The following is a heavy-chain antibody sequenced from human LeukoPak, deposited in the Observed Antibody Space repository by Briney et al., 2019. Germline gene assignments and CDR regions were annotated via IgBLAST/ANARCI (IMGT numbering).Heavy chain of an antibody. CDR1: GFTFSGFA. CDR2: ISGTGDNI. Sequence: GGSLRLSCAASGFTFSGFAMSWVRRTPGKGLEWVSGISGTGDNILYADSVKGRFTISRDNAKNTLYLEMNSLRAEDTAIYYCAKKKGHPLPKCYMGVWGQGTTVTVS. V-gene: IGHV3-23*01. J-gene: IGHJ6*01. CDR3: AKKKGHPLPKCYMGV. D-gene: IGHD2-15*01.